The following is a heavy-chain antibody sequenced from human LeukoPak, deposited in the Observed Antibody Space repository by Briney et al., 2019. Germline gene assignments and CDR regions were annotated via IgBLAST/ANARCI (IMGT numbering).Heavy chain of an antibody. CDR1: GGSISSYY. CDR2: IYTSGST. CDR3: ARAGYSSSWPLVDY. V-gene: IGHV4-4*07. Sequence: SETLSLTCTVSGGSISSYYWSWIRQPAGKGLEWIGRIYTSGSTNYNPSLKSRVTMSVDTSKNQSSLKLSSVTAADTAVYYCARAGYSSSWPLVDYWGQGTLVTVSS. J-gene: IGHJ4*02. D-gene: IGHD6-13*01.